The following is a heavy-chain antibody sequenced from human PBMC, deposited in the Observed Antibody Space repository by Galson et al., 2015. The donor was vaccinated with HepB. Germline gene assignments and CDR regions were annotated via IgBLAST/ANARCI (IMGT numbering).Heavy chain of an antibody. Sequence: SLRLSCAASGFTFSTHGMHWVRQAPGKGLEWVAVISDDGRSKKYADSVKGRFTISRDNSKNTLNLQMNSLRAEDSAVYYCAKDRQDYDSPYFDYWGQGTLVTVSS. CDR1: GFTFSTHG. CDR2: ISDDGRSK. J-gene: IGHJ4*02. V-gene: IGHV3-30*18. CDR3: AKDRQDYDSPYFDY. D-gene: IGHD3-3*01.